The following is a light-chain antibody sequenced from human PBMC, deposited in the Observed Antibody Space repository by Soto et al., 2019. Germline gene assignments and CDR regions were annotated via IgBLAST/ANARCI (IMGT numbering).Light chain of an antibody. CDR2: GAS. CDR3: QQTYSIAYT. V-gene: IGKV1-39*01. J-gene: IGKJ2*01. Sequence: DIQMTQSPSTLPASVRDRVNITCRTSQNVGYYLNWYQHRPGRVPKVLIYGASSLQSGAPSRFSGSGSGTDFTLTISGLQLDDFATYYCQQTYSIAYTFGQGTKLEIK. CDR1: QNVGYY.